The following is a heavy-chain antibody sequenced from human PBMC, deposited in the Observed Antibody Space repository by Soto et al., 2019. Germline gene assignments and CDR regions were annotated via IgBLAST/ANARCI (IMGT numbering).Heavy chain of an antibody. CDR1: GGSISSSSYY. CDR3: ARRQGVNPEWELHLATFDY. J-gene: IGHJ4*02. CDR2: IYYSGST. V-gene: IGHV4-39*01. Sequence: PSETLSLTCTVSGGSISSSSYYWGWIRQPPGKGLEWIGSIYYSGSTYYNPSLKSRVTISVDTSKNQFSLKLSSVTAADTAVYYCARRQGVNPEWELHLATFDYWAQGTLVTVSS. D-gene: IGHD1-26*01.